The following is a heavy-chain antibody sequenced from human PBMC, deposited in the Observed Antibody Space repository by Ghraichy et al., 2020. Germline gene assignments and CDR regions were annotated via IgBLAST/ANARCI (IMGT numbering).Heavy chain of an antibody. J-gene: IGHJ6*02. Sequence: SETLSLTCTVSGGSISSSSYYWGWIRQPPGKGLEWIGSIYYSGSTYYNPSLKSRVTISVDTSKNQFSLKLSSVTAADTAVYYCARLQVGATTTLFSYYYYGMDVWGQGTTVTVSS. D-gene: IGHD1-26*01. CDR2: IYYSGST. V-gene: IGHV4-39*01. CDR1: GGSISSSSYY. CDR3: ARLQVGATTTLFSYYYYGMDV.